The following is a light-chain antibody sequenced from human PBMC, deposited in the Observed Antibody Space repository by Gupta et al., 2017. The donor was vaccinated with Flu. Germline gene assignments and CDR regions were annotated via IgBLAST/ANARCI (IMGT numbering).Light chain of an antibody. CDR2: DAS. J-gene: IGKJ3*01. CDR1: Y. V-gene: IGKV3-11*01. Sequence: YLAWYQQKDGQAPRLLIYDASRRAPGTTDRLNGSGAGTDVTLPIISLEPEDLEVYYGQQRSNWPPGFTFGPGTRVDYK. CDR3: QQRSNWPPGFT.